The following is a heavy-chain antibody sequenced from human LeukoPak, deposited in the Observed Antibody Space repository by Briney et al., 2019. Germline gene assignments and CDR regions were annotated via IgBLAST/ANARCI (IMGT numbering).Heavy chain of an antibody. CDR3: AKGKIDY. J-gene: IGHJ4*02. Sequence: GGSLRLSCAASGFTFSSYAMNWVRQAPGKGLEWVSTVSGSCDSTYYSDSVKGRFSISRDNSKNTLYLQMNSLRAEDTAVYYCAKGKIDYWGEGTLVSVSS. CDR2: VSGSCDST. CDR1: GFTFSSYA. V-gene: IGHV3-23*01.